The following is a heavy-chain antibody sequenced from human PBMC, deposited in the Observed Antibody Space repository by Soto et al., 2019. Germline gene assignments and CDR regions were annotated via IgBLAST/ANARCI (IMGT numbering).Heavy chain of an antibody. CDR3: ARTAERHLDYYFDY. CDR1: GFTFSNYG. V-gene: IGHV1-18*01. CDR2: ISAYDGDT. Sequence: QVQLVQSGAEVKEPGASVKVSCTTSGFTFSNYGITWVRQAPGQGLEWMGWISAYDGDTKIAQKLQGRVTMTTDTSTSTGYMELRSLRSDDTAVYYCARTAERHLDYYFDYWGQGTLVIVS. J-gene: IGHJ4*02. D-gene: IGHD3-9*01.